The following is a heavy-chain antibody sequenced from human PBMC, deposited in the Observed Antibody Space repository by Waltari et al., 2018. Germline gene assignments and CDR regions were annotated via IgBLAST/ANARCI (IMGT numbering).Heavy chain of an antibody. CDR1: GYTFTQYP. CDR2: INTVNGKT. Sequence: QVQLIQSGAEVRKPGASEKVSCKASGYTFTQYPLHLVRQAPGKRLEWMGCINTVNGKTKIFQKVQGRITITRDTSASTAYMELSSLTSEDTAIYFCAREGGNGETGHYYNGLDVWGLGTTVTVSS. J-gene: IGHJ6*02. V-gene: IGHV1-3*04. D-gene: IGHD4-17*01. CDR3: AREGGNGETGHYYNGLDV.